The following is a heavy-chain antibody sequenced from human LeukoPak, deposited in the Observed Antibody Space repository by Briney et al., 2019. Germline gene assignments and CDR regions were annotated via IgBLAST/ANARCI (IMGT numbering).Heavy chain of an antibody. D-gene: IGHD3-22*01. J-gene: IGHJ4*02. CDR3: AKVRSWLLLDY. V-gene: IGHV3-30*18. CDR2: ISYNGCNK. Sequence: GGSLRLSCTSSAFTFSSYDMHWVRQAPGKGLEWVAIISYNGCNKYYADSVKGRFTISRDNSKNTLYLEMNSLRAEDTAVYYCAKVRSWLLLDYWGQGTLVTVSS. CDR1: AFTFSSYD.